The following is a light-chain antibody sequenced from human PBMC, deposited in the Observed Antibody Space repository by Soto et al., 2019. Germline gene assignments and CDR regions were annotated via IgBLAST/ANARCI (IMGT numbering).Light chain of an antibody. J-gene: IGLJ3*02. Sequence: QAVVTQPPSVSAAPGQKVTLSCSGSSSNIGNNYVSWYQQVSGTAPQLLIYDNDKRPSGSPDRFSGSKSGTSATLGITGLQTGDEADYYCGAWDSSLSAVVFGGGTKLTVL. V-gene: IGLV1-51*01. CDR2: DND. CDR1: SSNIGNNY. CDR3: GAWDSSLSAVV.